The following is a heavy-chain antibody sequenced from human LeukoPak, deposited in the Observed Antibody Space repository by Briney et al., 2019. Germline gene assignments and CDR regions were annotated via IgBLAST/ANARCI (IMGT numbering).Heavy chain of an antibody. Sequence: GGSLRLSCAASGFTFSSYGIQWVRQAPGKGLEWVSFIRYDGSSNHYADSVKGRFTISRDDSKNTAYLQMNSLTAEDTAVYYCARCIGQWPNYYLDSWGQGTLVTVSS. CDR1: GFTFSSYG. CDR2: IRYDGSSN. J-gene: IGHJ4*02. D-gene: IGHD6-19*01. CDR3: ARCIGQWPNYYLDS. V-gene: IGHV3-30*02.